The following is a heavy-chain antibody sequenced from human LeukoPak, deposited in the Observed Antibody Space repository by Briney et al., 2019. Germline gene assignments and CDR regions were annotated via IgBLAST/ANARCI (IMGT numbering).Heavy chain of an antibody. CDR1: GGTFSSYA. V-gene: IGHV1-69*13. J-gene: IGHJ4*02. D-gene: IGHD3-10*01. CDR2: IIPIFGTA. Sequence: ASVKVSCRTSGGTFSSYAISWVRQAPGQGLEWMGGIIPIFGTANYAQKFQGRVTITADESTSTAYMELSSLRSEDTAVYYCARDRGYCGSGSFGFLDYWGQGTLVTVSS. CDR3: ARDRGYCGSGSFGFLDY.